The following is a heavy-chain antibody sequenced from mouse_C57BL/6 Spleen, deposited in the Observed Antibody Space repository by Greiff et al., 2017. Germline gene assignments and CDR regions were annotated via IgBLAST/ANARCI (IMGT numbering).Heavy chain of an antibody. J-gene: IGHJ3*01. V-gene: IGHV5-6*02. CDR1: GFTFRSYG. D-gene: IGHD4-1*01. CDR3: ARQGGTASFAY. Sequence: EVKLEESGGDLVKPGGSLKLSCAATGFTFRSYGMSWVRQTPDKRLEWVATISSGGSYTYYPDSVKGRFTISRDNAKNTLYLQMSSLKSEDTAMYYCARQGGTASFAYRGQGTLVPVSA. CDR2: ISSGGSYT.